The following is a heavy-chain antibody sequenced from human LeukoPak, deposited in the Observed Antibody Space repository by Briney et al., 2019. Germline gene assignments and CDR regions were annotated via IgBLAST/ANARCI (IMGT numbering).Heavy chain of an antibody. V-gene: IGHV1-24*01. CDR1: GYTLTELS. D-gene: IGHD1-26*01. CDR2: FDPEDGET. J-gene: IGHJ4*02. CDR3: ATDTRRVVGATTQEVFDY. Sequence: ASVKVSCKVSGYTLTELSMHWVRQAPGKGLEWMGDFDPEDGETIYAQKFQGRVTMTEDTSTDTAYMELSSLRSEDTAVYYCATDTRRVVGATTQEVFDYWGQGTLVTVSS.